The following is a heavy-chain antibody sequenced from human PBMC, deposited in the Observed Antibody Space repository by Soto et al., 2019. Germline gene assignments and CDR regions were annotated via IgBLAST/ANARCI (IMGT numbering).Heavy chain of an antibody. CDR2: IYYSGST. CDR3: ARAWGYYFDY. J-gene: IGHJ4*02. Sequence: QVQLQESGPGLVKPSETLSLTCTVSGGSISSYYWSWIRQPPGKGLEWIGYIYYSGSTNYNPSLKSRVTISVDPSKNQFSLKLSSVIAADTAVYYGARAWGYYFDYWGQGTLVTVSS. D-gene: IGHD3-16*01. CDR1: GGSISSYY. V-gene: IGHV4-59*01.